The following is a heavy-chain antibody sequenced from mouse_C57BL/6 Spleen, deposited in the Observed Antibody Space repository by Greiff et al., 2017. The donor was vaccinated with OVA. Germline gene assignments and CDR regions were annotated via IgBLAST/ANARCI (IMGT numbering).Heavy chain of an antibody. D-gene: IGHD1-1*01. CDR2: INYDGSST. Sequence: EVKLVESEGGLVQPGSSMKLSCTASGFTFSDYYMAWVRQVPEKGLEWVANINYDGSSTYYLDSLKSRFIISRDNAKNILYLQMSSLKSEDTATYYCAREIYYYGSSHFDYWGQGTTLTVSS. V-gene: IGHV5-16*01. J-gene: IGHJ2*01. CDR1: GFTFSDYY. CDR3: AREIYYYGSSHFDY.